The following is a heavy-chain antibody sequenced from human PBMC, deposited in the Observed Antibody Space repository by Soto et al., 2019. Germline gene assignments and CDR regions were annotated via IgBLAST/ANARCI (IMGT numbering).Heavy chain of an antibody. V-gene: IGHV4-30-2*03. CDR1: GGSISSGGYS. J-gene: IGHJ6*02. CDR3: ARHNGPLYVGYYYDMDV. D-gene: IGHD3-16*01. CDR2: MYFSGTT. Sequence: SQTLSLTCTVSGGSISSGGYSWSWIRKPPGKGLEWIGSMYFSGTTTYNPSLKNRVTISVDTSKNQFSLKLSSVTAADTAVYYCARHNGPLYVGYYYDMDVWGQGTTVTVSS.